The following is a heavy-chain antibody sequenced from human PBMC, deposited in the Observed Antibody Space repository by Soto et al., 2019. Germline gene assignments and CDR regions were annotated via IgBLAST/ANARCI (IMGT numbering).Heavy chain of an antibody. CDR2: ISGSGGST. CDR3: AKLGITIFGVVITGIFDY. D-gene: IGHD3-3*01. J-gene: IGHJ4*02. Sequence: PGGSLRLSCAASGFTFSSYAMSWVRQAPGKGLEWVSAISGSGGSTYYADSVKGRFTISRDNSKNTLYLQMNSLRAEDTAVYYCAKLGITIFGVVITGIFDYWGQGTLVTVSS. CDR1: GFTFSSYA. V-gene: IGHV3-23*01.